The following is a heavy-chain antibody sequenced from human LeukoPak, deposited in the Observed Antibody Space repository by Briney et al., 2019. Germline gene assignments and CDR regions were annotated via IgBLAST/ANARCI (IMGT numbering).Heavy chain of an antibody. D-gene: IGHD4-23*01. CDR1: GGSMSSYY. CDR3: ATLTGGDDAFDI. Sequence: SETLSLTCTVSGGSMSSYYWSWIRQPPGKGLQWIGYVYYSGSTNYNPSLKSRVTISVDTSKNQFSLKLNSVTPADTAVYYCATLTGGDDAFDIWGQGTMVTVSS. V-gene: IGHV4-59*01. CDR2: VYYSGST. J-gene: IGHJ3*02.